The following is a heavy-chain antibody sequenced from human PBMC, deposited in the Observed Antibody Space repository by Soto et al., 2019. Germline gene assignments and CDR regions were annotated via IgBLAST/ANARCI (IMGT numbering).Heavy chain of an antibody. D-gene: IGHD1-26*01. CDR2: INPNSGGT. V-gene: IGHV1-2*04. J-gene: IGHJ6*02. CDR3: AREGELVFNYYYYGMDV. CDR1: GYTFTGYY. Sequence: ASVKVSCKASGYTFTGYYMHWVRQAPGQGLEWMGWINPNSGGTNYAQKFQGWVTMTRDTSISTAYMELSRLRSDDTAVYYCAREGELVFNYYYYGMDVWGQGTTVTVSS.